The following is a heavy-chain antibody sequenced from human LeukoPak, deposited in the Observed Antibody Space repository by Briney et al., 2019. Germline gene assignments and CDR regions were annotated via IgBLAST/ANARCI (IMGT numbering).Heavy chain of an antibody. CDR1: GFTSGSYG. D-gene: IGHD4-17*01. J-gene: IGHJ4*02. V-gene: IGHV3-23*01. CDR3: ANEIRPNDY. CDR2: ISISGDRT. Sequence: GGSLRLSCVASGFTSGSYGMSWARQAPGKGLEWVSAISISGDRTYYAHSVKGRFTISRDNSKNTVYLQMNSLRAEDTAVYYCANEIRPNDYWGQGTLVTVSS.